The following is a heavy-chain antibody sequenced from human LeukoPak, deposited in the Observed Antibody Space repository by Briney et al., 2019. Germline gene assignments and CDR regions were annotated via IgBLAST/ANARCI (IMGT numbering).Heavy chain of an antibody. CDR2: INLNSGGT. V-gene: IGHV1-2*02. CDR3: ARGSLLWFGELSSGMDV. D-gene: IGHD3-10*01. CDR1: GYTFTGYY. Sequence: ASVKVSCKASGYTFTGYYMHWVRQAPGQGLEWMGWINLNSGGTNYAQKFQGRVTMTRDTSISTAYMELSRLRSDDTAVYYCARGSLLWFGELSSGMDVWGQGTTVTVSS. J-gene: IGHJ6*02.